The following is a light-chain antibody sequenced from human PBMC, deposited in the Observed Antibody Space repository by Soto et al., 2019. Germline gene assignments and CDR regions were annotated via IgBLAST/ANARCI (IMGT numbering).Light chain of an antibody. Sequence: QSALTQPRSVSGSPGQSVSISCTGTSSDVGRYSYVSWYQQHPGKAPKLMIYDVSERPSGVPDRFSGSKSGNTASLTISGLQAGDEAAYYCSAYAGSSAPVLFGGGTKVTVL. J-gene: IGLJ2*01. CDR1: SSDVGRYSY. V-gene: IGLV2-11*01. CDR3: SAYAGSSAPVL. CDR2: DVS.